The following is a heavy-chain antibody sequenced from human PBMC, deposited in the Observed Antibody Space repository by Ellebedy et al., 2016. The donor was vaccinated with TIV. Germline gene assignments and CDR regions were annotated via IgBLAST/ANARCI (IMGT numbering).Heavy chain of an antibody. D-gene: IGHD1-1*01. CDR1: GYTFTGYY. J-gene: IGHJ3*02. V-gene: IGHV1-2*02. CDR2: INPNSGGT. CDR3: ASPGCNWNACAFDI. Sequence: AASVKVSCKASGYTFTGYYMHWARQAPGQGLEWMGWINPNSGGTNYAQKFQGRVTMTRDTSISTAYMELSRLRSDDTAVYYCASPGCNWNACAFDIWGQGTMVTVSS.